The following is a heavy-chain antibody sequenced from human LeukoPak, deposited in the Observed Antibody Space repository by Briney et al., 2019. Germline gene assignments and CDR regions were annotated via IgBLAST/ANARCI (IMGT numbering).Heavy chain of an antibody. D-gene: IGHD1-26*01. J-gene: IGHJ6*03. CDR3: ARDRGHSGSYYNYYYMDV. CDR1: GYTFTGNY. CDR2: FNPNSGGT. Sequence: ASGTVSFKASGYTFTGNYLHWEGRAPGPGLGWRGWFNPNSGGTNYAQKFQGRVTMTRDTSISTACMELSRLRSDDTAVYYCARDRGHSGSYYNYYYMDVWGKGTTVTVSS. V-gene: IGHV1-2*02.